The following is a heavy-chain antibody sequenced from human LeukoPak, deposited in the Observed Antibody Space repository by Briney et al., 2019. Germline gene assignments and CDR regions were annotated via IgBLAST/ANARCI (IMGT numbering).Heavy chain of an antibody. J-gene: IGHJ4*02. CDR2: ISSNSGST. CDR3: ARDEYYYDSSGYYY. CDR1: GFTFSSSG. V-gene: IGHV3-21*01. Sequence: GGSLRLSCTASGFTFSSSGMSWVRQAPGKGVEWVSAISSNSGSTYYADSVKGRFTISRDNAKNSLYLQMNSLRAEDTAVYYCARDEYYYDSSGYYYWGQGTLVTVSS. D-gene: IGHD3-22*01.